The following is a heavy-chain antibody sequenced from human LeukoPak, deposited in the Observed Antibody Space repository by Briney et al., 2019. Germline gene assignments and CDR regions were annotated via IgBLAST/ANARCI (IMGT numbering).Heavy chain of an antibody. CDR2: FGPEDGET. D-gene: IGHD3-22*01. J-gene: IGHJ5*02. V-gene: IGHV1-24*01. CDR3: ATTTKTYYYDSSGYSP. CDR1: GYTLTELS. Sequence: RGASVKVSCKVSGYTLTELSMHWVRQAPGKGLEWMGGFGPEDGETIYAQKFQGRVTMTEDTSTDTAYMELSSLRSEDTAVYYCATTTKTYYYDSSGYSPWGQGTLVTVSS.